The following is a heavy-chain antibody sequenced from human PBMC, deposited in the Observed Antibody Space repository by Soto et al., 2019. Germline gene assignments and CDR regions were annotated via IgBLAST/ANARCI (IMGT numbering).Heavy chain of an antibody. CDR2: ISSNGGST. V-gene: IGHV3-64*01. J-gene: IGHJ4*02. D-gene: IGHD2-2*01. Sequence: TGGFLRLSCAASGVTFISYAMHWVRQAPGKGLEYVSAISSNGGSTYYANSVKGRFTISRDNSKNTLYLQMGSLRAEDMAVYYCAREGYCSSTSCYSFDYWGQGTLVTVSS. CDR3: AREGYCSSTSCYSFDY. CDR1: GVTFISYA.